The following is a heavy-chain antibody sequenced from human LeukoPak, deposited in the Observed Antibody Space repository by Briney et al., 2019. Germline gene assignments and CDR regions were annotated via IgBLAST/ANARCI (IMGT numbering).Heavy chain of an antibody. CDR3: AAGEPYVY. Sequence: PGRSLRLSCAASGFTFTTYGMHWVRQAPGKGLEWVAIIWYDGSNKYYADSVKGRFTVSRDNSKNPLYLQMNSLRAEDTAVYYCAAGEPYVYWGQGTLVTVSS. CDR1: GFTFTTYG. J-gene: IGHJ4*02. CDR2: IWYDGSNK. V-gene: IGHV3-33*01. D-gene: IGHD1-14*01.